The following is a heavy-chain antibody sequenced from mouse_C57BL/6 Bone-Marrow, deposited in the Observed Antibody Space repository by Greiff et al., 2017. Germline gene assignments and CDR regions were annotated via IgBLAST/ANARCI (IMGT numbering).Heavy chain of an antibody. D-gene: IGHD1-1*02. J-gene: IGHJ2*01. Sequence: VQLQQSGAELVKPGASVKISCKASGYAFSSYWMTWLKQRPGKGLEWIGQIYPGDGVTNYNGKFKGKATLTAATSSSTAYMQLSSLTSEDSAVYFCARGGRGGGFDYWGQGTTLTVSS. CDR2: IYPGDGVT. V-gene: IGHV1-80*01. CDR1: GYAFSSYW. CDR3: ARGGRGGGFDY.